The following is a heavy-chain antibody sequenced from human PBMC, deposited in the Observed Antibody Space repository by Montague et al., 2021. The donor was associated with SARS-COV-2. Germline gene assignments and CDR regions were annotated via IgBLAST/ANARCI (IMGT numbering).Heavy chain of an antibody. CDR2: YYSGST. CDR1: GASINSRY. V-gene: IGHV4-59*08. J-gene: IGHJ5*02. Sequence: SETLSLTCTVSGASINSRYWSWIRQPPGKGPEWIGYYYSGSTKYNPSLKSRVTISVDTSKNQFSVKVTSVTAADTAVYYCARQGGSNYGWFDPWGQGTLVTVSS. CDR3: ARQGGSNYGWFDP. D-gene: IGHD1-26*01.